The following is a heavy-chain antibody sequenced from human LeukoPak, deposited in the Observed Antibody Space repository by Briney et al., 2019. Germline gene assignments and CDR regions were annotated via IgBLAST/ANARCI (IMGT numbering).Heavy chain of an antibody. CDR1: GFTFDDYA. Sequence: GGSLRLSCAGSGFTFDDYAMHWVRQAPGKGVEWVSGISWNSGSMGYADSVKGRFTISRDNAKNSLYLQMNSLRAEDMALYYCAKGAFAYYYGSGSYYFDYWGQGTLVTVSS. D-gene: IGHD3-10*01. V-gene: IGHV3-9*03. CDR3: AKGAFAYYYGSGSYYFDY. J-gene: IGHJ4*02. CDR2: ISWNSGSM.